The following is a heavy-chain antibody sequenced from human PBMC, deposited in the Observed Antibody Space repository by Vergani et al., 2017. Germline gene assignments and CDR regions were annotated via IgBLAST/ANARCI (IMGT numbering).Heavy chain of an antibody. D-gene: IGHD3-10*01. Sequence: QVHLVQSGAEVKKPGASVKVSCKASGYTFTGYYMHWVRQAPGQGLEWMGWINPNSGGTNYAQKFQGRVTMTRDTSISTAYMELSRLRSDDTAVYYCARGFRDFTMVRGVINGDAFDIWGQGTMVTVSS. CDR2: INPNSGGT. CDR1: GYTFTGYY. CDR3: ARGFRDFTMVRGVINGDAFDI. V-gene: IGHV1-2*02. J-gene: IGHJ3*02.